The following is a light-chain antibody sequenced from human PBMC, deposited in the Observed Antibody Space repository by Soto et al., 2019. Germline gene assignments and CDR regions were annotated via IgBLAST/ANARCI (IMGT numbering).Light chain of an antibody. J-gene: IGLJ2*01. V-gene: IGLV2-14*01. CDR2: EVI. CDR3: SSYTSISTVV. Sequence: QSALTQPASVSGSPGQSITISCTGTSSDVGAYNSISWYQQHPGKAPKLIIYEVINRPSGVSNRFSGSKSGNTASLTISGLQPEDEADYYCSSYTSISTVVFGGGTKLTVL. CDR1: SSDVGAYNS.